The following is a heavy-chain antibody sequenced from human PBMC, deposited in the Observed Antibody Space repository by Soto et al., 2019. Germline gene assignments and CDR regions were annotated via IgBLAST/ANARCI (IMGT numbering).Heavy chain of an antibody. D-gene: IGHD3-3*01. Sequence: PGGSLRLSCAASGFTFSSYSMNWVRQAPGKGLEWVSSISSSSSYIYYADSVKGRFTISRDNAKNSLYLQMNSLRAEDTAVYYCARDRAIFGVVITDDAFDIWGQGTMVTVS. CDR2: ISSSSSYI. CDR3: ARDRAIFGVVITDDAFDI. V-gene: IGHV3-21*01. CDR1: GFTFSSYS. J-gene: IGHJ3*02.